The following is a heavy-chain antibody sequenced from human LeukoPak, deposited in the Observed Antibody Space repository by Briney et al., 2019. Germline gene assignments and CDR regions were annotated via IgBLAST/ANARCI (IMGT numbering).Heavy chain of an antibody. CDR2: LRSKTYGGTT. Sequence: GGSLRLSCTASGFSFGDYAMSWVRQAPGKGLEWLGFLRSKTYGGTTEYAASVKGRFTISRDDYKNIAYLQSNSLKTEDTTRXXXXRASXXXLQSEYFQHWXQGTLVTVSS. CDR1: GFSFGDYA. V-gene: IGHV3-49*04. CDR3: XRASXXXLQSEYFQH. D-gene: IGHD5-24*01. J-gene: IGHJ1*01.